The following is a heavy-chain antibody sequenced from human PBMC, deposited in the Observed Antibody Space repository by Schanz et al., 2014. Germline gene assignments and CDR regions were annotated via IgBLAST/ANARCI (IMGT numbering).Heavy chain of an antibody. Sequence: QVQLVDSGGGLVKPGGSLRLSCTASGFPFSDYFMAWIRQPPGRGLELVSYIGNGGVTIYYADSVKGRFTISRDNSKNSLYLQMNSLRAEDTAVYYCARIGGSVFDYWAQGTLVTVSS. V-gene: IGHV3-11*01. CDR3: ARIGGSVFDY. D-gene: IGHD3-10*01. J-gene: IGHJ4*02. CDR1: GFPFSDYF. CDR2: IGNGGVTI.